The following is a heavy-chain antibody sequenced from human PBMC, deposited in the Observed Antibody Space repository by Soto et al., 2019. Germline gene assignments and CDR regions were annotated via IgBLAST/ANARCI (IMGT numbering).Heavy chain of an antibody. Sequence: QVHLVQSGAEVKKPGASVKVSCKGSGYGFTTYGITWVRQAPGQGLEWMAWISAHHGNTNYAQKLQGRVTVTRDTSTSTAYMELRSLRSDDTAVYYCARGRYGDSWGQGALVTVSS. V-gene: IGHV1-18*01. CDR3: ARGRYGDS. J-gene: IGHJ4*02. CDR1: GYGFTTYG. CDR2: ISAHHGNT. D-gene: IGHD1-1*01.